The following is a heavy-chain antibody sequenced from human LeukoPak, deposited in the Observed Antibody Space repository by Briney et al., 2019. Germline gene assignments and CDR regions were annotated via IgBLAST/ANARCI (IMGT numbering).Heavy chain of an antibody. Sequence: PGGSLRLSCAASGFTFSSYAMHWVRQAPGKGLEWVAVISYDGSNKYYADSVKGRFTISRDNSKNTLYLQMNSLRAEDTAVYYCARDHGAVAKYYFDYWGQGTLVTVSS. CDR1: GFTFSSYA. CDR3: ARDHGAVAKYYFDY. CDR2: ISYDGSNK. V-gene: IGHV3-30*04. J-gene: IGHJ4*02. D-gene: IGHD6-19*01.